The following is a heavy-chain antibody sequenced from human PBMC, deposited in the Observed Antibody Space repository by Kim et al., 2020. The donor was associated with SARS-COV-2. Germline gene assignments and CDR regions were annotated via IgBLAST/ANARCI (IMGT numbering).Heavy chain of an antibody. CDR1: GFTFSSYA. V-gene: IGHV3-23*01. D-gene: IGHD2-15*01. CDR2: ITAGGGST. Sequence: GGSLRLSCAASGFTFSSYAMSWVRQAPGKGLEWVSAITAGGGSTFFADSVKGRSTISRDDSRNFLYLQMNSLRAEETAVYYCAKDRGGGCYNRGLDCRGR. CDR3: AKDRGGGCYNRGLDC. J-gene: IGHJ2*01.